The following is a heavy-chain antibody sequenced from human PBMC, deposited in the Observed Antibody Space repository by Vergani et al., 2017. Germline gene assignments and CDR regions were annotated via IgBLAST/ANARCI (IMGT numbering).Heavy chain of an antibody. CDR2: ISSSSTTI. J-gene: IGHJ1*01. D-gene: IGHD4-23*01. CDR1: GFDFSSYI. V-gene: IGHV3-48*01. CDR3: AKDRGGNFKDFQY. Sequence: QLVESGGGWVQPGGSLRLSCVVSGFDFSSYIMNWVRQAPGKGLEWVSYISSSSTTIFYADSVRGRFTISRDNAKNSLYLQLNSLRAEDTAVYYCAKDRGGNFKDFQYWGQGTLVTVSS.